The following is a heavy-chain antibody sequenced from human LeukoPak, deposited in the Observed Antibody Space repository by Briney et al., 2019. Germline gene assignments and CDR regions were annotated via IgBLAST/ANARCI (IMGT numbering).Heavy chain of an antibody. CDR2: IYYSGST. Sequence: AQTLSLTCTVSGCSISSGGYYWSWIRQHPGKGLEWIGYIYYSGSTYYNPSLKSRVTISVDTSKNQFSLKLSSATAADTAVYYCARDGYGAAAGSFDYWGQGTLVTVSS. D-gene: IGHD6-13*01. CDR3: ARDGYGAAAGSFDY. J-gene: IGHJ4*02. CDR1: GCSISSGGYY. V-gene: IGHV4-31*03.